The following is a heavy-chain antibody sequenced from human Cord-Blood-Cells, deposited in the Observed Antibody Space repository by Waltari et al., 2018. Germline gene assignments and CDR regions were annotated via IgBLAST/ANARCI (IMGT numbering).Heavy chain of an antibody. V-gene: IGHV1-2*02. CDR1: GYTFTGYY. CDR2: INPNSGGT. D-gene: IGHD3-10*01. J-gene: IGHJ4*02. CDR3: ARDQVYYGSGSYYDY. Sequence: QVQLVQSGAEVKKPGASVKVSCKASGYTFTGYYMHWVRQAPGQGLEWMEWINPNSGGTNYAQKLQGRVTMTRDTSISTAYMELSRLRSDDMAVYYCARDQVYYGSGSYYDYWGQGTLVTVSS.